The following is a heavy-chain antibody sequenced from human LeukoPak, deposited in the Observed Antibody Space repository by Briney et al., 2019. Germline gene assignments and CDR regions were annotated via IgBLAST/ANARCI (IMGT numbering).Heavy chain of an antibody. D-gene: IGHD7-27*01. V-gene: IGHV4-59*01. J-gene: IGHJ4*02. Sequence: SETLSLTCTVSGGSISSYYWSWIRQPPGKGLEWIEFIYYSGSTNYNPSLKSRVTMSVDTSKNQFSLKLNSVTAADTAVYYCAALGIVLPRLDYWGQGTLVTVSS. CDR1: GGSISSYY. CDR3: AALGIVLPRLDY. CDR2: IYYSGST.